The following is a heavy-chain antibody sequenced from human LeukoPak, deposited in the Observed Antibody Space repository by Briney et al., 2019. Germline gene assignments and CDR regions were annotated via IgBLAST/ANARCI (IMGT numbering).Heavy chain of an antibody. CDR3: AKDQRWESPHYLDS. Sequence: PGGSLRLSCAASGFTFSSYWMNWARQAPGKGLEWVASINHDGNVNYYVDSVKGRFTISRDNAKNSLYLQMSNLRDEDTAVYYCAKDQRWESPHYLDSWGQGTLVTVSS. D-gene: IGHD1-26*01. CDR2: INHDGNVN. V-gene: IGHV3-7*03. CDR1: GFTFSSYW. J-gene: IGHJ4*02.